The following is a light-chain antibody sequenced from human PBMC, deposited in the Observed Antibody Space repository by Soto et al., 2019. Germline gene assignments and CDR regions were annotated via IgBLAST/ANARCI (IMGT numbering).Light chain of an antibody. Sequence: QSGLTQPGSVSGSPGQSITISCTGTSSDVGGYNYVSWYRQHPGKAPKLMIYEVRNRPSGVSNRFSGSKSGNTASLPISGLQAEYEADYHCSSYTRSSHLIFGTGTKVAVL. V-gene: IGLV2-14*01. CDR1: SSDVGGYNY. CDR2: EVR. J-gene: IGLJ1*01. CDR3: SSYTRSSHLI.